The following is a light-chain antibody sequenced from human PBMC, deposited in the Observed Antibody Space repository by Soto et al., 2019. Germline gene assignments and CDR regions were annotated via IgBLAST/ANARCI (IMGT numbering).Light chain of an antibody. CDR3: NSYRPVTPYV. V-gene: IGLV2-14*01. J-gene: IGLJ1*01. CDR1: SSDIGGYNF. Sequence: QSALTQPASVSGSPGQSITIACTGTSSDIGGYNFVSWYQQHPGKAPKLLIYDVGNRPSGVSNRFSGSKSGNTASLTISGPRAEEEAHYYSNSYRPVTPYVFGTGTKLPVL. CDR2: DVG.